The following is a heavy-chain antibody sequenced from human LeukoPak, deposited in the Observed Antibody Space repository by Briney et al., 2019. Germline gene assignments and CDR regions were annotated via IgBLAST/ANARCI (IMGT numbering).Heavy chain of an antibody. CDR3: AKDDQEMATILYYYYYYGMDV. CDR2: ISYDGSNK. CDR1: GFTFSSYG. D-gene: IGHD5-24*01. Sequence: PGGSLRLSCAASGFTFSSYGMHWVRQAPGKGLEWVAVISYDGSNKYYADSVKGRYTISRDNSKNTLYLQMNSLRAEDTAVYYCAKDDQEMATILYYYYYYGMDVWGQGTTVTVSS. J-gene: IGHJ6*02. V-gene: IGHV3-30*18.